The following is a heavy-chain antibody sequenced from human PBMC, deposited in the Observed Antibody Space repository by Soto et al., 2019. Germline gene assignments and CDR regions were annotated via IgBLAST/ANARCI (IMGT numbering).Heavy chain of an antibody. J-gene: IGHJ4*02. D-gene: IGHD2-15*01. CDR1: GFTFSSYG. CDR2: IWYDGSNK. V-gene: IGHV3-33*01. CDR3: ARDQRYCSGGSCRHHFDY. Sequence: QVQLVESGGGVVQPGRSLRLSCAASGFTFSSYGMHWVRQAPGKGLEWVAVIWYDGSNKYYADSVKGRFTISSDNSKNTLYLQMNSLRAEDTAVYYCARDQRYCSGGSCRHHFDYWGQGTLVTVSS.